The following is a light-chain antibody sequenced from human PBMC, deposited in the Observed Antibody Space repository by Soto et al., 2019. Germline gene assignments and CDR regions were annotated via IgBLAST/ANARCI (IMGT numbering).Light chain of an antibody. CDR2: DAS. CDR1: QSVSSY. CDR3: QQRSNWPPYT. J-gene: IGKJ2*01. V-gene: IGKV3-11*01. Sequence: EIVLTQSPATLSLSPGERATLSCRASQSVSSYLAWYQQQPGQAPRLLIYDASNRATGIPARFSGSGSGTDFALTISSLEPEDFAVYYCQQRSNWPPYTFGQGNKLEIK.